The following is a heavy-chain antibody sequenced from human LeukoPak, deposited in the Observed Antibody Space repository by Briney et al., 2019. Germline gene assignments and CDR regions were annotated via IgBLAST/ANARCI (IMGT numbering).Heavy chain of an antibody. CDR3: ARRGSGWYRWFDP. D-gene: IGHD6-19*01. J-gene: IGHJ5*02. CDR1: GGSFSGYY. Sequence: SETLSLTCAVYGGSFSGYYWSWIRQPPGKGLEWIGEINHSGSTNYNPSLKSRVTISVDTSKNQFSLKLSSVTAADTAVYYCARRGSGWYRWFDPWGQGTLVTVSS. V-gene: IGHV4-34*01. CDR2: INHSGST.